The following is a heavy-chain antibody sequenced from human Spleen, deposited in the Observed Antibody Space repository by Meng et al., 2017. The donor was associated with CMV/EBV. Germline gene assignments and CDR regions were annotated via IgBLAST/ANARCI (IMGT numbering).Heavy chain of an antibody. CDR2: LNINSGDT. CDR1: GYTFSRYD. CDR3: ASWSAYSK. D-gene: IGHD3-3*01. Sequence: ASVKVSCKASGYTFSRYDINWVRQASGQGLEWMGWLNINSGDTGYAQRFEGRVTMTRDTSTNTAYMELSSLRSEDTAVYYCASWSAYSKWGQGTLVT. V-gene: IGHV1-8*01. J-gene: IGHJ4*02.